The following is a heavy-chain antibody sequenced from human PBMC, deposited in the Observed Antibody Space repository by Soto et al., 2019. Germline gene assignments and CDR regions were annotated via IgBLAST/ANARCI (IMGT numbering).Heavy chain of an antibody. CDR2: IIPILGIA. V-gene: IGHV1-69*08. J-gene: IGHJ4*02. CDR3: ARDRDQTIFDY. CDR1: GGTFSSYT. Sequence: QVQLVQSGAEVKKPGSSVKVSCKASGGTFSSYTISWVRQAPGQGLEWMGRIIPILGIANYAQKFQGRVTITADKSTSTAYLELSSLRSEDTAVYYCARDRDQTIFDYWGQGTLVTVSS.